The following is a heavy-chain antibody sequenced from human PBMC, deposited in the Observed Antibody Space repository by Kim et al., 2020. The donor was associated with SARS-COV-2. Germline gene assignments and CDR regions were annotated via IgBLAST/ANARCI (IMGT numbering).Heavy chain of an antibody. CDR2: INHSGST. Sequence: SETLSLTCAVYGGSFSGYYWSWIRQPPGKGLEWIGEINHSGSTNYNPSLKSRVTISVDTSKNQFSLKLSSVTAADTAVYYCATQGIRHSSRYYYYYYGMDVWGQGTTVTVSS. V-gene: IGHV4-34*01. CDR1: GGSFSGYY. D-gene: IGHD3-10*01. CDR3: ATQGIRHSSRYYYYYYGMDV. J-gene: IGHJ6*02.